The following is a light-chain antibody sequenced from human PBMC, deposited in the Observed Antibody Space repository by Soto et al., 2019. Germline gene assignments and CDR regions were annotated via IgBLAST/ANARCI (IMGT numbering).Light chain of an antibody. CDR1: SSNIGAGYE. CDR2: GNT. J-gene: IGLJ1*01. V-gene: IGLV1-40*01. CDR3: QSYDSSLSVLYV. Sequence: QPVLTQPPSVSGAPGQRVTISCTGSSSNIGAGYEVHWFQQLPGTAPKLLIYGNTNRPSGVPDRFSGSKSDTSASLAITGPQPEDEADYYCQSYDSSLSVLYVFGTGTKLTVL.